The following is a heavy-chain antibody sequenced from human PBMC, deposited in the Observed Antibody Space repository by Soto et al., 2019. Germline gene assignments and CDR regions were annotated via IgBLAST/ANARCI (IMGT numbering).Heavy chain of an antibody. D-gene: IGHD1-26*01. CDR3: ARFSGSYTRGLDY. Sequence: PGGSLRLSCAASGFTFSDHYMDWVRQAPGKGLEWVGRSRNKANSYSTEYAASVKGRFTISRDESKNSLYLQMNSLKTEDTDVYYCARFSGSYTRGLDYWGQGTLVTVSS. J-gene: IGHJ4*02. CDR1: GFTFSDHY. CDR2: SRNKANSYST. V-gene: IGHV3-72*01.